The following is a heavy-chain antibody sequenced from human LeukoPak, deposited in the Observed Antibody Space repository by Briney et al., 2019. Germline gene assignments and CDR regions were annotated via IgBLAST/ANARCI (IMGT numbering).Heavy chain of an antibody. CDR2: IKHDGSEK. V-gene: IGHV3-7*01. Sequence: GGSLRLSCAAFGFTFSSYWMIWVRKAPGKGLEWVANIKHDGSEKYYVDSVKGRFTVSRDNAKNSLFLQMNSLRAEDTAVYYCGTRAYWGQGTLVTVSS. CDR1: GFTFSSYW. CDR3: GTRAY. J-gene: IGHJ4*02.